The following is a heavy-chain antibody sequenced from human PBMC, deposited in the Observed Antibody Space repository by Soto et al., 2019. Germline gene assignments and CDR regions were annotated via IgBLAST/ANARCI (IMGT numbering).Heavy chain of an antibody. CDR1: GYSFTSYW. D-gene: IGHD3-16*02. J-gene: IGHJ6*02. CDR2: IYPGDSDT. CDR3: ARRSDRRYYYYGMDV. V-gene: IGHV5-51*01. Sequence: GESMKISCKGSGYSFTSYWIGWVRQMTGKGLEWMGIIYPGDSDTRYSPSFQGQVTISADKSISTAYLQWSSLKASDTAMYYCARRSDRRYYYYGMDVWGQGTTVTVSS.